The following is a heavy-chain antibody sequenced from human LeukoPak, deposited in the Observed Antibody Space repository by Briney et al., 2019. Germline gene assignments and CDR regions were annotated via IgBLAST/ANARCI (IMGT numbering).Heavy chain of an antibody. CDR3: ARYGSGSYPV. Sequence: SETLSLTCGVSGGSISSSSYYWGWIRQPPGQGLEGVGSIYYSGSTYYNPSLKSRVTISVNTSKNQFSLKLSSVTAADTAVYYCARYGSGSYPVWGQGTTVTVSS. V-gene: IGHV4-39*01. D-gene: IGHD3-10*01. CDR1: GGSISSSSYY. J-gene: IGHJ6*02. CDR2: IYYSGST.